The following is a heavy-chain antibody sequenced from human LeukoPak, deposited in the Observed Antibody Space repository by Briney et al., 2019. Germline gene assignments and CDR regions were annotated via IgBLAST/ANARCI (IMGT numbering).Heavy chain of an antibody. V-gene: IGHV3-21*01. Sequence: GGSLRLSCVVSGFTFSRYSMNWVRQAPGKGLQWVSSISSGSSYIYYADSVKGRFTISRDNSKNTLYLQMNSLRAEDTAVYYCARGLSAMGYFDYWGQGTLVTVSS. CDR3: ARGLSAMGYFDY. CDR1: GFTFSRYS. D-gene: IGHD3-16*01. J-gene: IGHJ4*02. CDR2: ISSGSSYI.